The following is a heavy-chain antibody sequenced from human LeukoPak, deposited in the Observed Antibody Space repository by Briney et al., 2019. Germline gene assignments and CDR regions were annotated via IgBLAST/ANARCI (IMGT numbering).Heavy chain of an antibody. CDR3: ATVDTATNFIDY. CDR2: IYYSGST. CDR1: GGSISSYY. V-gene: IGHV4-59*08. D-gene: IGHD5-18*01. Sequence: PSETLSLTCAVSGGSISSYYWSWIRQPPGKGLEWIGYIYYSGSTNYNPSLKSRVTISVDTSKNQFSLKLSSVTAADTAVYYCATVDTATNFIDYWGQGTLVTVSS. J-gene: IGHJ4*02.